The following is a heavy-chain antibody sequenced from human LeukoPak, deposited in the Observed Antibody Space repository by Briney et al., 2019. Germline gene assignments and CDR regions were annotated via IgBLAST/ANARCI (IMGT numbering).Heavy chain of an antibody. D-gene: IGHD2-8*01. J-gene: IGHJ5*02. CDR1: EFSLSSYS. V-gene: IGHV3-48*01. CDR2: ISSSGRTV. CDR3: ARDINYCTPTLCHRNWFDP. Sequence: GGSLRLSCAAAEFSLSSYSMDWFRQTPGKGLEWISYISSSGRTVYYADSVEGRFTVSRDNAKNALYLEMNDLRAEDSAVYYCARDINYCTPTLCHRNWFDPWGQGTLVTVSS.